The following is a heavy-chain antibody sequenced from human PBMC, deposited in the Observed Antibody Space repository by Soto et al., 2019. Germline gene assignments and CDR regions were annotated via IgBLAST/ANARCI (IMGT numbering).Heavy chain of an antibody. J-gene: IGHJ4*02. Sequence: PSETLSLTCAVYGGSFSGYDWSWIRQPPGKGLEWIGEINHSGSTNYNPSLKSRVTISVDTSKNQFSLKLSSVTAADTAVYYCARAFWSGYTRLDYWGQGTLVTVSS. CDR1: GGSFSGYD. CDR3: ARAFWSGYTRLDY. CDR2: INHSGST. D-gene: IGHD3-3*01. V-gene: IGHV4-34*01.